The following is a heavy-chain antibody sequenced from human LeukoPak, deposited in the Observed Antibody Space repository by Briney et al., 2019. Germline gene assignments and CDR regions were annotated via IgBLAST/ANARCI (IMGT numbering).Heavy chain of an antibody. CDR1: GFTFTSYA. J-gene: IGHJ4*02. CDR2: ISGSSGST. Sequence: PGGSLRLSCAASGFTFTSYAMSWVRQAPGKGLEWVSAISGSSGSTYYADSVKGRFTISRDSSKSTLYLQMNSLRAEDTAVYYCAKGRGAAAGTFDYWGQGTLVTVSS. D-gene: IGHD6-13*01. V-gene: IGHV3-23*01. CDR3: AKGRGAAAGTFDY.